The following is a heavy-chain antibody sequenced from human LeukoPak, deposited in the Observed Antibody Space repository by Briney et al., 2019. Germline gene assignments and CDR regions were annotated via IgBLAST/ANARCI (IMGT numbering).Heavy chain of an antibody. D-gene: IGHD3-10*01. Sequence: GASVKVSCKAPGGTFSNYAICWVRQAPGQGLEWMGGIIPISGTTNYAQKFQGRVTITADKSTSTAYMELSSLRSEDTAVYYCARVSDWFDPWGQGTLVTVSS. J-gene: IGHJ5*02. V-gene: IGHV1-69*06. CDR1: GGTFSNYA. CDR2: IIPISGTT. CDR3: ARVSDWFDP.